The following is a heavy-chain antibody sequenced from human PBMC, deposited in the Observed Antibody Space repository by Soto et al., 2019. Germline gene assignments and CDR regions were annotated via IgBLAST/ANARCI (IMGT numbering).Heavy chain of an antibody. CDR2: IWYDGSNK. Sequence: GGSLRLSCAASGFTFSSYGMHWVRQAPGKGLEWVAVIWYDGSNKYYADSVKGRFTISRDNSKNTLYLQMNSLRAEDTAVYYCARSVAAAGFDPWGQGTLVTVSS. J-gene: IGHJ5*02. CDR3: ARSVAAAGFDP. D-gene: IGHD6-13*01. CDR1: GFTFSSYG. V-gene: IGHV3-33*01.